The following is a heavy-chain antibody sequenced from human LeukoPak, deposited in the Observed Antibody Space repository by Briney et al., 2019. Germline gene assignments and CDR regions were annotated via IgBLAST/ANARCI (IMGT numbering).Heavy chain of an antibody. J-gene: IGHJ5*02. V-gene: IGHV4-39*01. D-gene: IGHD3-3*01. CDR3: ARWSTIFGVVKDNWFDP. CDR1: GGSISSSSYY. Sequence: PSETLSLTCTVSGGSISSSSYYRGWIRQPPGKGLEWIGSIYYSGSTYYNPSLKSRVTISVDTSKNQFSLKLSSVTAADTAVYYCARWSTIFGVVKDNWFDPWGQGTLVTVSS. CDR2: IYYSGST.